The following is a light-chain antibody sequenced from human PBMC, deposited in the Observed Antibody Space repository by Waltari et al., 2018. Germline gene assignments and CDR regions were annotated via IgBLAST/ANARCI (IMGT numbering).Light chain of an antibody. J-gene: IGLJ3*02. Sequence: QSVLTQPPSVSGAPGQRVTISCTGSDSNIGAGFDVHWYQQLPGTAPKLLVYGNNSRPSGVPDRFSASKSGTSASLAITGLQAEDEADYYCQSYDSSLTGSWVFGGGTKLTVL. CDR3: QSYDSSLTGSWV. CDR2: GNN. CDR1: DSNIGAGFD. V-gene: IGLV1-40*01.